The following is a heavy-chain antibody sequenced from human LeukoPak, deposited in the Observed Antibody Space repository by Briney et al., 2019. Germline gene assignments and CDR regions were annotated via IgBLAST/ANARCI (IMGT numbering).Heavy chain of an antibody. Sequence: GGPLRLSCAASGFTFSSYGMHWVRQAPGKRLEWVAVIWYDGSNKYYADSVKGRFTISRDNSKNTLYLQMNSLRAEDTAVYYCARDSGYSSSWDMGYYYYGMDVWGKGTTVTVSS. CDR3: ARDSGYSSSWDMGYYYYGMDV. CDR2: IWYDGSNK. CDR1: GFTFSSYG. V-gene: IGHV3-33*01. D-gene: IGHD6-13*01. J-gene: IGHJ6*04.